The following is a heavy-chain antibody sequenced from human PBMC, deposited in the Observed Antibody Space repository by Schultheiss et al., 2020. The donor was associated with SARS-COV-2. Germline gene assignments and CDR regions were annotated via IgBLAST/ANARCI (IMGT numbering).Heavy chain of an antibody. D-gene: IGHD6-13*01. V-gene: IGHV3-9*01. CDR1: GFTFDDYA. J-gene: IGHJ4*02. CDR2: ISWNSGSI. Sequence: ALRLSCAASGFTFDDYAMHWVRQAPGKGLEWVSGISWNSGSIGYADSVKGRFTISRDNAKNSLYLQMKSLRAEDTAVYYCAKVRLGAAAGFYFDYWGQGTLVTVSS. CDR3: AKVRLGAAAGFYFDY.